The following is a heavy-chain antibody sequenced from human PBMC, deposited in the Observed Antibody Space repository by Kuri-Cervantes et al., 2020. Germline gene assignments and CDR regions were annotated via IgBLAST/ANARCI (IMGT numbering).Heavy chain of an antibody. Sequence: LRLSCAISGDSVSSNSAAWNRIRQSPSRGLEWLGRTYYRSKWYNDYAVSVKSRITINPDTSKNQFSLQLNSVTPEDTAVCYCAREHYGMDVWGQGTTVTVSS. V-gene: IGHV6-1*01. CDR2: TYYRSKWYN. CDR1: GDSVSSNSAA. J-gene: IGHJ6*02. CDR3: AREHYGMDV.